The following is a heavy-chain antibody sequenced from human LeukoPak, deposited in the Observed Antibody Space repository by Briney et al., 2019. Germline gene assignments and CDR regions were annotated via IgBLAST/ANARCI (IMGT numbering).Heavy chain of an antibody. CDR3: ARHPSAAGTGY. V-gene: IGHV4-59*08. J-gene: IGHJ4*02. D-gene: IGHD6-13*01. CDR1: GGSISTYY. Sequence: KASETLSLTCTVSGGSISTYYWSWIRQPPGKGLEWIGYIYYSGSTNYNPSLKSRVTISVDTSKNQFSLKLSSVTAADTAVYYCARHPSAAGTGYWGQGTLVTVSS. CDR2: IYYSGST.